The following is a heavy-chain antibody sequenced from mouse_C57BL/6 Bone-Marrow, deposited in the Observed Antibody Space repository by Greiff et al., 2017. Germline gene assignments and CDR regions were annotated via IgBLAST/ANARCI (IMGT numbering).Heavy chain of an antibody. CDR3: ARELRFFYYAMDY. J-gene: IGHJ4*01. V-gene: IGHV1-19*01. CDR2: INPYNGGT. CDR1: GYTFTDYY. D-gene: IGHD1-1*01. Sequence: VQLQQSGPVLVKPGASVKMSCKASGYTFTDYYMNWVKQSHGKSLEWIGVINPYNGGTSYNQKFKGKATLTVDKSSSTAYMDLNSLTSEDSAVYYCARELRFFYYAMDYWGQGTSVTVSS.